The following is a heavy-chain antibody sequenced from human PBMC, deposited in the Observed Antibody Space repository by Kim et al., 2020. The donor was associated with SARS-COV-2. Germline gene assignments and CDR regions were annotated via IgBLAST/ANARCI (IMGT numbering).Heavy chain of an antibody. V-gene: IGHV4-34*01. CDR3: ARGVITTGFDY. D-gene: IGHD3-22*01. CDR2: GT. J-gene: IGHJ4*02. Sequence: GTHYNPSLKSRLTISKDTSKNHLSLKVTSVTAADTAVYYCARGVITTGFDYWGQGTLVTVSS.